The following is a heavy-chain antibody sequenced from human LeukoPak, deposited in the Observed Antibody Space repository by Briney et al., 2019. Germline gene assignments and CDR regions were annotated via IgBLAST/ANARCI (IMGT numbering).Heavy chain of an antibody. Sequence: PGGSLRLSCAASGFTFSSYAMSWVRQAPGKGLEWVSAISGSGGSTYYADSVKGLFTISRDNSKNTLYLQMNSLRAEDTAVYYCAKVVRGVLLTGAFDIWGQGTMVTVSS. J-gene: IGHJ3*02. D-gene: IGHD3-10*01. CDR2: ISGSGGST. V-gene: IGHV3-23*01. CDR1: GFTFSSYA. CDR3: AKVVRGVLLTGAFDI.